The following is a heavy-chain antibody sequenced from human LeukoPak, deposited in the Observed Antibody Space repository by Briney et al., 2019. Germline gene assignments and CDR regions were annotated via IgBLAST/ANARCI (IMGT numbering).Heavy chain of an antibody. CDR1: GYTFTGYY. D-gene: IGHD2-21*01. Sequence: ASVKVCCKASGYTFTGYYVHWVRQAPGQGLEWMGWINPNSGGTNFARKFQGRVTVTRDTSISTAYMEVSRLTSDDTAVYYCARTGHTDAFDIWGQGTMVTVSS. CDR2: INPNSGGT. CDR3: ARTGHTDAFDI. J-gene: IGHJ3*02. V-gene: IGHV1-2*02.